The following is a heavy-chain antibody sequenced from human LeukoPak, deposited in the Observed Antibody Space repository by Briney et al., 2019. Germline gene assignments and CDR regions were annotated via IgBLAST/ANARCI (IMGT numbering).Heavy chain of an antibody. Sequence: PGGSLRLSCAASGFTFSNAWMSWVRQAPGKGLEWEANIKQDGSEKYYVDSVKGRFTISRDNAKNSLYLQMNSLRAEDTAVYYCAREETFPWFDPWGQGTLVTVSS. CDR2: IKQDGSEK. V-gene: IGHV3-7*01. CDR3: AREETFPWFDP. J-gene: IGHJ5*02. D-gene: IGHD5-24*01. CDR1: GFTFSNAW.